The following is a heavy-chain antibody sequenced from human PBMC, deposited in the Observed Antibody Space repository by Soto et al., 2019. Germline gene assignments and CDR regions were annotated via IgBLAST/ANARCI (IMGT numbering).Heavy chain of an antibody. CDR2: IYYSGST. CDR1: GGSISSGGYY. Sequence: QVQLQESGPGLVKPSQTLSLTCTVSGGSISSGGYYWSWIRQHPGKGLEWIGYIYYSGSTYYNPCLKTRVTISVDTSKNQFPLKLSSVTAADTAVYYCARLPKSPTVPYYFDYWGQGTLVTVSS. D-gene: IGHD4-17*01. V-gene: IGHV4-31*03. J-gene: IGHJ4*02. CDR3: ARLPKSPTVPYYFDY.